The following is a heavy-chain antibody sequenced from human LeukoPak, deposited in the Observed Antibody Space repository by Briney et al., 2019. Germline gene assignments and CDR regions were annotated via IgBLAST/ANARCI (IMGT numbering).Heavy chain of an antibody. D-gene: IGHD2-2*01. CDR3: ARADCSSSTCYLRRSWFDP. V-gene: IGHV3-21*01. CDR1: GFSFSSYS. Sequence: GGSLRLSCAASGFSFSSYSMNWVRQAPGKGLEWVSSISTSSRYIYYKDSVRGRFTISRDDAKNSLYLEMNSLRAEDTAVYYCARADCSSSTCYLRRSWFDPWGQGTLVTVSS. CDR2: ISTSSRYI. J-gene: IGHJ5*02.